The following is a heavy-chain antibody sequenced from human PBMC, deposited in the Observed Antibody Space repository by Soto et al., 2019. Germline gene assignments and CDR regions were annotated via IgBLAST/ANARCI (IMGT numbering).Heavy chain of an antibody. D-gene: IGHD4-17*01. Sequence: QVQLQESGPGLVKPSQTLSLTCTVSGGSISSGGYYWSWIRQHPGKGLEWIAYIYYSGSTYYHPSLQSRVTIAGDTSKNQFSLQLSSVTAADTAVYYCARGDYGDYAVYCGQGTLVTVSS. J-gene: IGHJ4*02. CDR1: GGSISSGGYY. CDR2: IYYSGST. V-gene: IGHV4-31*03. CDR3: ARGDYGDYAVY.